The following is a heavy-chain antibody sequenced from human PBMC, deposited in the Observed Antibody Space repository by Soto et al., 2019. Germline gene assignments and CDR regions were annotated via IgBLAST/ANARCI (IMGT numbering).Heavy chain of an antibody. CDR1: GFTFSSYW. D-gene: IGHD3-22*01. CDR2: IKQDGSEK. CDR3: ARDDDYYDSSGYPNY. V-gene: IGHV3-7*01. Sequence: EVQLVESGGGLVQPGGSLKLSCTASGFTFSSYWMGWVRQAPGKGLEWVANIKQDGSEKYYVDSVKGRFTISRDNAKNSLYLQMNSLRAEDTAVYYCARDDDYYDSSGYPNYWGQGTLVTVSS. J-gene: IGHJ4*02.